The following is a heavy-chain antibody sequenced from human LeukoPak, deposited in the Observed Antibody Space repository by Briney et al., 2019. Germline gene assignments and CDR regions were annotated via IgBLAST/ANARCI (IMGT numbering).Heavy chain of an antibody. CDR1: GGSISNYY. CDR3: ARVGAVAGLLYFDY. CDR2: IYYSGST. Sequence: PSETLSLTCSVSGGSISNYYWSWIRQSPAKGLEWIGYIYYSGSTSYNPSLKSRVTISVDTYKNQFSLKLSSVTAADTAVYYCARVGAVAGLLYFDYWGQGTLVTVSS. V-gene: IGHV4-59*01. D-gene: IGHD6-19*01. J-gene: IGHJ4*02.